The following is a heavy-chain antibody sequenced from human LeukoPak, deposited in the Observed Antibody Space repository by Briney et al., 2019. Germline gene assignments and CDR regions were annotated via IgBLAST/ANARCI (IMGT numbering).Heavy chain of an antibody. CDR1: GGSISSGSYY. CDR2: IYLPGST. V-gene: IGHV4-61*02. Sequence: SETLSLTCTVSGGSISSGSYYWSWIRQPAGKGLEWIGRIYLPGSTNYNPSLKSRVTISVDTSKNQFSLELSSVTAADTAMYYCARAIWFGEGHDYWGQGTLVTVSS. J-gene: IGHJ4*02. D-gene: IGHD3-10*01. CDR3: ARAIWFGEGHDY.